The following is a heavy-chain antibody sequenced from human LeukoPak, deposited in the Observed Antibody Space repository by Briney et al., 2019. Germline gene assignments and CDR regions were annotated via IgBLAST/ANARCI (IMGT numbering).Heavy chain of an antibody. V-gene: IGHV1-8*01. CDR2: MNPNSGNT. CDR3: ARGGYDILTGYSDYYYGMDV. D-gene: IGHD3-9*01. Sequence: ASVNVSCKASGYTFTSYDINWVRQATGQGLEWMGWMNPNSGNTGSAQKFQGSVTMTRNTSTATAYMELSSLKSEDTAVYYCARGGYDILTGYSDYYYGMDVWGQGTTVTVSS. CDR1: GYTFTSYD. J-gene: IGHJ6*02.